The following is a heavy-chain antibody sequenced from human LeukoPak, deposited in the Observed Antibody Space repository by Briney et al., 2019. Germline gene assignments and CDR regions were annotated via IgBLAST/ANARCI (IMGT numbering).Heavy chain of an antibody. V-gene: IGHV3-23*01. CDR3: AKDLRAGELLPDAFDI. CDR2: ISGGGGST. Sequence: GGSLRLSCAASGFTFSSYAMTWVRQAPGKGLEGVSAISGGGGSTFYADSVEGRFTISRDNSKNTLYLKMNSLRAEDTAVYYCAKDLRAGELLPDAFDIWGQGTVVTVSS. CDR1: GFTFSSYA. D-gene: IGHD1-26*01. J-gene: IGHJ3*02.